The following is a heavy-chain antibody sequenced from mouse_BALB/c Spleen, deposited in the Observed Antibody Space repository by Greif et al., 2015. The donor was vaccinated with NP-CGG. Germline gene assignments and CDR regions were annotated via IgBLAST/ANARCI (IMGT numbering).Heavy chain of an antibody. Sequence: EVQLVESGGGLVKPGGSLKLSCAASGFTFSSYAMSWVRQTPEKRLEWVATISSGSSYTYYPDSVKGRFTISRDNAKNTLYLQMSSLRSEDTAMYYCARHGGYGNYYFDYWGQGTTLTVSS. CDR1: GFTFSSYA. CDR2: ISSGSSYT. V-gene: IGHV5-9-3*01. D-gene: IGHD2-1*01. J-gene: IGHJ2*01. CDR3: ARHGGYGNYYFDY.